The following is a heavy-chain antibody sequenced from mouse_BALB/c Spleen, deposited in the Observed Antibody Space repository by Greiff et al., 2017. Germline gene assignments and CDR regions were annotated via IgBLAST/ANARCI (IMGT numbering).Heavy chain of an antibody. CDR3: ARTVHYYGSSYGFAY. CDR1: GYTFTDYN. Sequence: VQLQQSGPELVKPGASVKIPCKASGYTFTDYNMDWVKQSHGKSLEWIGDINPNNGGTIYNQKFKGKATLTVDKSSSTAYMELRSLTSEDTAVYDCARTVHYYGSSYGFAYWGQGTLVTVSA. D-gene: IGHD1-1*01. J-gene: IGHJ3*01. V-gene: IGHV1-18*01. CDR2: INPNNGGT.